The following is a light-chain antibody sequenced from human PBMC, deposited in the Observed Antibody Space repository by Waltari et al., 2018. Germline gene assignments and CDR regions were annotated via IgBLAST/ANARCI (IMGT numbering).Light chain of an antibody. CDR1: SSDVGGYNH. J-gene: IGLJ2*01. V-gene: IGLV2-14*01. Sequence: QSALTQPASVSGSPGQSITISCTGTSSDVGGYNHVSWYQQHPGKVPKLMIFDVSKRPSGVSNRFSGSKSGNTASLTISGLQAEDEADYYCASYTSHSHVVFGGGTKLTVL. CDR2: DVS. CDR3: ASYTSHSHVV.